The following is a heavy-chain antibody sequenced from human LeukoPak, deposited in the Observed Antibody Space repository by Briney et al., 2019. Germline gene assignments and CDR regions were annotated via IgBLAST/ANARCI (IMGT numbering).Heavy chain of an antibody. J-gene: IGHJ6*04. V-gene: IGHV4-31*03. CDR3: ARGHGSGSFLNYYYGMDV. CDR2: IYYSGST. CDR1: GGSISSGGYY. D-gene: IGHD3-10*01. Sequence: SQTLSLTCTVSGGSISSGGYYWSWIRQHPGKGLEWIGYIYYSGSTYYSPSLKSRVTISVDTSKNQFSLKLSSVTAADTAVYYCARGHGSGSFLNYYYGMDVWGKGTTVTVSS.